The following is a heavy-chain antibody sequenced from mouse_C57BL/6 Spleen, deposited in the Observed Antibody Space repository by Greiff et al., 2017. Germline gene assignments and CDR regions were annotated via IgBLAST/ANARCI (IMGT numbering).Heavy chain of an antibody. CDR2: IYPGDGDT. Sequence: QVQLQQSGPELVKPGDSVKISCKSSDYEFSSSWMNWVKKRPGKGLELIGRIYPGDGDTNYTGKFKGKATLTADKSSSTAYMQLSRLTSEDSAVYFCAREDVGYWGQGNTLTVSS. J-gene: IGHJ2*01. CDR1: DYEFSSSW. V-gene: IGHV1-82*01. CDR3: AREDVGY.